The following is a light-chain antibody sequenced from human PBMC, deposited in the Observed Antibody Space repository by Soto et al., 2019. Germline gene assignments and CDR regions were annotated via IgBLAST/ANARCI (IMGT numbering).Light chain of an antibody. CDR2: DNN. V-gene: IGLV1-51*01. CDR3: GTWDSSLSAYV. J-gene: IGLJ1*01. CDR1: SSNIGNNY. Sequence: GQKVTISCSGSSSNIGNNYVSWYQQLPGTAPKLLIYDNNKRPSGIPDRFSGSKSGTSATLGITGLQTGDEADYYCGTWDSSLSAYVFGTGTKVTVL.